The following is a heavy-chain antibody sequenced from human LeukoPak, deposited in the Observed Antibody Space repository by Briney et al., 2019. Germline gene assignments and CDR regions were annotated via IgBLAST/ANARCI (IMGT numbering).Heavy chain of an antibody. V-gene: IGHV1-18*01. J-gene: IGHJ5*02. CDR2: ISAYNGNT. D-gene: IGHD3-3*01. CDR1: GYTFTSHG. Sequence: GASVKVSCKASGYTFTSHGISWVRQAPGQGLEWMGWISAYNGNTNYAQKLQGRVTMTTDTSTSTAYMELRSLRSDDTAVYYCAGGDFWSGYYTFDPWGQGTLVTVSS. CDR3: AGGDFWSGYYTFDP.